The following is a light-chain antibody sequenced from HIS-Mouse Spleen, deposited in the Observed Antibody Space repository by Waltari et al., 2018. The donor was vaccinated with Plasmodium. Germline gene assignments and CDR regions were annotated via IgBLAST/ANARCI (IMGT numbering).Light chain of an antibody. J-gene: IGLJ3*02. CDR3: YSTDSSGNHRV. CDR2: KDS. V-gene: IGLV3-10*01. CDR1: ALPKKY. Sequence: SYELTQPPSVSVSPGQTARITCSGDALPKKYAYWYQQKSGQAPVLGIYKDSKRPAGIPEMFAGASTGTMATLTISGGQVEDEADYYSYSTDSSGNHRVFGGGTKLTVL.